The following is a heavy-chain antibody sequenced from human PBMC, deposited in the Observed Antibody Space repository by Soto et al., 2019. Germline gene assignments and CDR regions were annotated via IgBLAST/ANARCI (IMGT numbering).Heavy chain of an antibody. CDR1: GFTFSTYG. J-gene: IGHJ6*02. V-gene: IGHV3-30*18. Sequence: GGSLRLSCAASGFTFSTYGMQWVRQAPGKGLERVAVISYDGYLKYYVDAVKGRFTVARDNSKNTLFLEMNSLRVEDTAVYFCAKDFKVSGSHYGTLNYYYGMDVWGQGTTVTVSS. CDR2: ISYDGYLK. D-gene: IGHD3-10*01. CDR3: AKDFKVSGSHYGTLNYYYGMDV.